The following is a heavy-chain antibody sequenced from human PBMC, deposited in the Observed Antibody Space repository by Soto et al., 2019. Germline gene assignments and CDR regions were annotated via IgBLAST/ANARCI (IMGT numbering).Heavy chain of an antibody. CDR2: INHSGST. CDR3: ARAIARFQAKTAMVVYVIDF. CDR1: GGSFSGYY. J-gene: IGHJ6*02. V-gene: IGHV4-34*01. Sequence: SETLSLTCAVYGGSFSGYYWSWIRQPPGKGLEWIGEINHSGSTNYNPSLKSRVTISVDTSKNQFSLKLSSVTAADTAVYYCARAIARFQAKTAMVVYVIDFWGQGTSVTGSS. D-gene: IGHD5-18*01.